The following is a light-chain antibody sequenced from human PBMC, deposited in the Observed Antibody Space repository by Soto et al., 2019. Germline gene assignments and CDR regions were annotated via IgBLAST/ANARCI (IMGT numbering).Light chain of an antibody. CDR2: EGS. V-gene: IGLV2-23*01. J-gene: IGLJ1*01. Sequence: QSALTQPASVSGSPGQSITISCTGTSSDVGSYNLVSWYQQHPGKAPKLMIYEGSKRPSGVSNRFSGSKSGNTASLTISGLQAEDEADYYCRSYAGSSTYVFGTGTKATVL. CDR1: SSDVGSYNL. CDR3: RSYAGSSTYV.